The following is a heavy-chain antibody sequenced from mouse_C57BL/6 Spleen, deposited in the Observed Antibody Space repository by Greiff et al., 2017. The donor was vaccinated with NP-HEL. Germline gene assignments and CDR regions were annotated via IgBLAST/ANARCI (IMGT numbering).Heavy chain of an antibody. CDR3: ARGDGYLACFAY. Sequence: EVQLQQSGPELVKPGASVKMSCKASGYTFTDYNMHWVKQSHGKSLEWIGYINPNNGGTSYNQKFKGKATLTVNKSSSTAYMELRSLTSEDSAVYYCARGDGYLACFAYWGQGTLVTVSA. CDR1: GYTFTDYN. CDR2: INPNNGGT. D-gene: IGHD2-3*01. J-gene: IGHJ3*01. V-gene: IGHV1-22*01.